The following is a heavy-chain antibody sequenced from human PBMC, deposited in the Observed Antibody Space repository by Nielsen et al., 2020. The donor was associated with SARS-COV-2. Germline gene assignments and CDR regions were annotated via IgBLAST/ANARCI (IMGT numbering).Heavy chain of an antibody. D-gene: IGHD3/OR15-3a*01. V-gene: IGHV3-30*18. CDR1: GFTFRNYV. Sequence: GSLRLSCVASGFTFRNYVMSWVRQAPGKGLEWVAFISYEGSKRYYLDSVQGRFTISRDHSKNTVYLQMNSLRTEDTAVYFCAKQGGVFHFRSSYYPAVWGQGSLVTVST. J-gene: IGHJ4*02. CDR3: AKQGGVFHFRSSYYPAV. CDR2: ISYEGSKR.